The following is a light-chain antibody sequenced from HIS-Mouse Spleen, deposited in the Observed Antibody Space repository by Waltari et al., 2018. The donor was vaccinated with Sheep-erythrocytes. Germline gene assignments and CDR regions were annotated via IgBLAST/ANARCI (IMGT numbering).Light chain of an antibody. Sequence: IQMNQSPSSLSASVGDRVTITCRASQSISSYLNWYQQKPGKAPKLLIYAASSLQSGVPSRFSGSGSGTDFTLTISSLQPEDFATYYCLQDYNYPYTFGQGTKLEIK. J-gene: IGKJ2*01. CDR1: QSISSY. CDR3: LQDYNYPYT. V-gene: IGKV1-6*01. CDR2: AAS.